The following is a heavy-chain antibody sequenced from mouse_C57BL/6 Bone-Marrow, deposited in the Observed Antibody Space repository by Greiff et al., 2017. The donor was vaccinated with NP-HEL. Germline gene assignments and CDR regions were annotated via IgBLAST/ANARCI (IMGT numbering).Heavy chain of an antibody. V-gene: IGHV2-9*01. CDR1: GFSLTSYG. J-gene: IGHJ1*03. Sequence: LQQSGPGLVAPSQSLSITCTVSGFSLTSYGVDWVRQPPGKGLEWLGVIWGGGSTNYNSALMSRLSISKDNSKSQVFLKMNSLQTDDTAMYYGAKRGEGYGSGWYFDVWGTGTTVTVSS. CDR3: AKRGEGYGSGWYFDV. D-gene: IGHD1-1*01. CDR2: IWGGGST.